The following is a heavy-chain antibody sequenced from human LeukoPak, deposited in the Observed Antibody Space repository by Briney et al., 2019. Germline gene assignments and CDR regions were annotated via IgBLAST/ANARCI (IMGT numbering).Heavy chain of an antibody. D-gene: IGHD3-10*01. V-gene: IGHV4-59*12. CDR2: IYYSGNT. Sequence: SETLSLTCSVSGGSINNFYWNWIRQPPGKGLEWIGYIYYSGNTRYNPSLQSRVTMSIGTSKTQFSLKLDSVTAADTAVYYCARGGTPGFCYYDWGQGTLVTVTS. CDR3: ARGGTPGFCYYD. CDR1: GGSINNFY. J-gene: IGHJ4*02.